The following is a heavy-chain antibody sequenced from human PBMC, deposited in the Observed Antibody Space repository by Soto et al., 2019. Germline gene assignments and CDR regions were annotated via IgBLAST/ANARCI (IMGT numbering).Heavy chain of an antibody. CDR1: GYTFNSHE. J-gene: IGHJ4*02. CDR3: ARGVIL. D-gene: IGHD2-21*01. CDR2: ISGRGTT. Sequence: EVLLVESGGGSRQPGGSLRLSCVASGYTFNSHEMNWVRQAPGKGLEWISSISGRGTTNYAESVKGRFTISRDNAHKSLVLEMRDLSVEDTAVYYCARGVILGGQGTLVTVSS. V-gene: IGHV3-48*03.